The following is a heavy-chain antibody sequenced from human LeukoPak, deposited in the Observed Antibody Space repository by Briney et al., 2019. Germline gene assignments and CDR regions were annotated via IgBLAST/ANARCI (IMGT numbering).Heavy chain of an antibody. Sequence: SETLSLTCAVYGGSFSDYYWSWIRQPPGKGLEWIGEINHSGNTIYNPSLKSRVTISVDTSKNQFSLRLSSVTAADTTVYYRARGLRRYSKAFPFDYWGQGTLVTVSS. J-gene: IGHJ4*02. V-gene: IGHV4-34*01. CDR3: ARGLRRYSKAFPFDY. D-gene: IGHD5-18*01. CDR2: INHSGNT. CDR1: GGSFSDYY.